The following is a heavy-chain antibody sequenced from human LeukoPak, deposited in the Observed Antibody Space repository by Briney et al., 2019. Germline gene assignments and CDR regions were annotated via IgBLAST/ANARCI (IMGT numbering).Heavy chain of an antibody. CDR2: IIPIFGTA. V-gene: IGHV1-69*13. J-gene: IGHJ2*01. CDR3: AKAVWGYWYFDL. CDR1: GGTFSSYA. D-gene: IGHD7-27*01. Sequence: VASVKVSCKASGGTFSSYAISWVRQAPGQGLEWMGGIIPIFGTANYAQKFQGRVTITADESTSTAYMELSSLRSEDTAVYYCAKAVWGYWYFDLWGRGTLVTVPS.